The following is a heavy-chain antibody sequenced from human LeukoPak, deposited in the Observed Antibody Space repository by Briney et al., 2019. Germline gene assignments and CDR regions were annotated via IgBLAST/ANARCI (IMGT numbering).Heavy chain of an antibody. D-gene: IGHD3-22*01. J-gene: IGHJ4*02. V-gene: IGHV4-31*03. Sequence: SETLSLTCTVSGGSISSGGYYWSWIRQHPGKGLEWIGYIYYSGSTYYNPSLKSRVTISVDTSKNQFSLKLSSVTAADAAVYYCARDYRSHYYDSSGYYDYWGQGTLVTASS. CDR2: IYYSGST. CDR3: ARDYRSHYYDSSGYYDY. CDR1: GGSISSGGYY.